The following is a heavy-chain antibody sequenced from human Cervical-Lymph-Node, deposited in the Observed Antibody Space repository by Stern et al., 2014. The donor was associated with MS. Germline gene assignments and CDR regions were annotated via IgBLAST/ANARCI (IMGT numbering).Heavy chain of an antibody. J-gene: IGHJ4*02. CDR3: AREHTAMGFGY. Sequence: DQLVESGAEVKKPGASVKVSCKASGYTFTSYYVHLVRQAPGEGLEWMGIIVPSGGSTSYAQKFQGRVTLTRDTSTSTVYMELNSLRSDDTAMYYCAREHTAMGFGYWGQGTLVTVSS. CDR2: IVPSGGST. CDR1: GYTFTSYY. V-gene: IGHV1-46*01. D-gene: IGHD5-18*01.